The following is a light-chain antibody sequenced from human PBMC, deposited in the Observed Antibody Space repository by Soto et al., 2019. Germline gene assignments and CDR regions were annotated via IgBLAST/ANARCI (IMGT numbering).Light chain of an antibody. CDR1: QSVSSS. V-gene: IGKV3-15*01. CDR2: DAS. J-gene: IGKJ4*01. Sequence: IVMTQSPATLSVSPGDRATLSCRASQSVSSSLAWYQQLPGQAPRLLIYDASTRATGIPARFGGSGSGTEFTLTISSLQSEDFAVYYCQQYNNWPPLTFGGGTKVELK. CDR3: QQYNNWPPLT.